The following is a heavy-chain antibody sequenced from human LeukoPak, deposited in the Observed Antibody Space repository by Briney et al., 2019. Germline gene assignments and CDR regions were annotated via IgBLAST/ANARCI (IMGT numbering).Heavy chain of an antibody. CDR2: ISGRGTST. V-gene: IGHV3-23*01. CDR3: AKSYRQESDWSSSFDY. J-gene: IGHJ4*02. Sequence: YPGGSLRLSRAASGFTFDTYAMTWVRQVPGKGLEWVSNISGRGTSTNYADSVKGRFTISRDNSKNTLHLQMNSLRAEDTAIYYCAKSYRQESDWSSSFDYWGQGTLVTVSS. D-gene: IGHD3-9*01. CDR1: GFTFDTYA.